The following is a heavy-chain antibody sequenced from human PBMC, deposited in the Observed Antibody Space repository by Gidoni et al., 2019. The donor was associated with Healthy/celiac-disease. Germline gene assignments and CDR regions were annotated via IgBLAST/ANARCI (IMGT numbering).Heavy chain of an antibody. Sequence: QVQLQQWGAGLLKPSETLSLTCAVYGGSFSGYYWSWIRQPPGKGLEWIGEINHSGSTNYNPSLKSRVTISVDTSKNQFSLKLSSVTAADTAVYYCARAKGKVSSSSRRSNWFDPWGQGTLVTVSS. CDR2: INHSGST. D-gene: IGHD6-6*01. CDR1: GGSFSGYY. CDR3: ARAKGKVSSSSRRSNWFDP. V-gene: IGHV4-34*01. J-gene: IGHJ5*02.